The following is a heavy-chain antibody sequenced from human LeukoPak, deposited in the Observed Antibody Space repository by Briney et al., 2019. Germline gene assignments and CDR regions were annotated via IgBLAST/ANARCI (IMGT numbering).Heavy chain of an antibody. D-gene: IGHD3-10*02. J-gene: IGHJ6*04. CDR2: ISYDGSNK. CDR3: AELGITMIGGV. Sequence: GRSLRLSCAASGFTFSSYGMHWVRQAPGKGLEWVTVISYDGSNKYYADSVKGRFTISRDNSKNTLYLQMNSLRAEDTAVYYCAELGITMIGGVWGKGTTVTISS. V-gene: IGHV3-30*18. CDR1: GFTFSSYG.